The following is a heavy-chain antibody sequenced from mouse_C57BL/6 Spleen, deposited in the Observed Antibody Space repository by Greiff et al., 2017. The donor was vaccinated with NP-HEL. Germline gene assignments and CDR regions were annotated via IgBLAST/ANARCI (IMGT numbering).Heavy chain of an antibody. V-gene: IGHV1-82*01. Sequence: QVQLQQSGPELVKSGASVKISCKASGYAFSSSWMNWVKQRPGKGLEWIGRIYPGDGDTNYNGKFKGKATLTADKSSSTAYMQLSSLTSEDSTIYFCARSRIGNTTYLDYWSRGTTLTVSS. D-gene: IGHD5-2*01. CDR3: ARSRIGNTTYLDY. CDR2: IYPGDGDT. CDR1: GYAFSSSW. J-gene: IGHJ2*01.